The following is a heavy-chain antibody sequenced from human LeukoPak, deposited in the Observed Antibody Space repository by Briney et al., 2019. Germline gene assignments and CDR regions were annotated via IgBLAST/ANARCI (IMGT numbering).Heavy chain of an antibody. D-gene: IGHD1-26*01. CDR3: AREGLVGPFSY. CDR2: IYSGGRT. Sequence: GGSLRLSCVASRLAVSSNYMSWVRQAPGERLERVSVIYSGGRTYYADSAKGRFTISRDNSKNTLYLQTNSLRAEDTAVYYCAREGLVGPFSYWGQGTLVTVS. V-gene: IGHV3-66*01. J-gene: IGHJ4*02. CDR1: RLAVSSNY.